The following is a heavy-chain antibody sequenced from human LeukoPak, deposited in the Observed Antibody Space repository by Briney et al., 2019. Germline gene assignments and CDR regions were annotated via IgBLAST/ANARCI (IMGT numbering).Heavy chain of an antibody. D-gene: IGHD2-2*01. CDR3: ARAYCSSTSCYFDY. Sequence: GASVKVSCKASGYTFTGYYMHWVRQAPGQGPEWMGWINPNSGGTNYAQKFQGRVTMTRDTSISTAYMELSRLRSDGTAVYYCARAYCSSTSCYFDYWGQGTLVTVSS. J-gene: IGHJ4*02. CDR2: INPNSGGT. V-gene: IGHV1-2*02. CDR1: GYTFTGYY.